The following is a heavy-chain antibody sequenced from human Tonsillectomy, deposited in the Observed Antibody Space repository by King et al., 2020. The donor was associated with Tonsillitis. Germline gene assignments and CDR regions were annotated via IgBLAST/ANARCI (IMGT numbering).Heavy chain of an antibody. J-gene: IGHJ4*02. CDR3: ARLVGAAAAGTGFDY. D-gene: IGHD6-13*01. V-gene: IGHV5-51*03. Sequence: QLVQSGAEVKKPGESLKISCQGSGYSFTSYWIAWVRQMPGKGLEWMGIIYPVDSDTRYSPSFQGQVTISADKSINTAYLQWSSLKASDTAMYYCARLVGAAAAGTGFDYWGQGTLVTVSS. CDR2: IYPVDSDT. CDR1: GYSFTSYW.